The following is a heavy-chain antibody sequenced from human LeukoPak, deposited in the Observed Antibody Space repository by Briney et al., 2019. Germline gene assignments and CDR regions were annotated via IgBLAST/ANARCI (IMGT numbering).Heavy chain of an antibody. J-gene: IGHJ4*02. D-gene: IGHD5-24*01. CDR2: INPSGGST. V-gene: IGHV1-46*01. CDR3: ARDRGDGYNQDFDY. CDR1: GGTFSSYA. Sequence: GASVKVSCKASGGTFSSYAISWVRQAPGQGLEWMGIINPSGGSTSYAQKFQGRVTMTRDTSTSTVYMELSSLRSEDTAVYYCARDRGDGYNQDFDYWGQGTPVTVSS.